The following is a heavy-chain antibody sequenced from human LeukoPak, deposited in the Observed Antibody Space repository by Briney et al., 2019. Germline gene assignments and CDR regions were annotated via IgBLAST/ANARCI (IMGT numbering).Heavy chain of an antibody. CDR1: GGSISSGGYS. CDR3: ARGAVAGTGGSDY. J-gene: IGHJ4*02. D-gene: IGHD6-19*01. CDR2: IYHSGST. Sequence: PSQTLSLTCAVSGGSISSGGYSWSWIRQPPGKGLERIGYIYHSGSTYYNPSLKSRVTISVDRSKNQFSLKLSSVTAADTAVYYCARGAVAGTGGSDYWGQGTLVTVSS. V-gene: IGHV4-30-2*01.